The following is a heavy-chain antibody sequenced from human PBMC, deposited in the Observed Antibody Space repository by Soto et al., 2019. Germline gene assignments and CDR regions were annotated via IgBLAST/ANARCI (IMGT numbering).Heavy chain of an antibody. CDR1: GGTFSSYA. J-gene: IGHJ4*02. D-gene: IGHD3-9*01. Sequence: PSVKVSCKASGGTFSSYAISWVRQAPGQGLEWMGGISPIFGTANYAQKFQGRVTITADESTSTAYMELSSLRSEDTAVYYCARDYDILTNIPLYWGQGTLVTVSS. CDR2: ISPIFGTA. V-gene: IGHV1-69*13. CDR3: ARDYDILTNIPLY.